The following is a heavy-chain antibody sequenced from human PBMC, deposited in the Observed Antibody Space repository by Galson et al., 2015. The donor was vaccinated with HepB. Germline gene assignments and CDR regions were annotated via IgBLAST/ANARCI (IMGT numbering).Heavy chain of an antibody. J-gene: IGHJ4*02. Sequence: SLRLSCAASGFTFSSYSMNWVRQAPGKGLEWVSSISSSSSYIYYADSVKGRFTISRDNAKNSLYLQMNSLRAEDTAVYYCARVIESDILTGYYYYFDYWGQGTLVTVSS. D-gene: IGHD3-9*01. V-gene: IGHV3-21*01. CDR2: ISSSSSYI. CDR3: ARVIESDILTGYYYYFDY. CDR1: GFTFSSYS.